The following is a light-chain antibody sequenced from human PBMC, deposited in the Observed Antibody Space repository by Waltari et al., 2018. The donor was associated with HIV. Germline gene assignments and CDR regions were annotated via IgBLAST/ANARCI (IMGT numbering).Light chain of an antibody. V-gene: IGKV4-1*01. CDR1: QPIFYSSKDKNY. CDR2: WAS. Sequence: IVMTQSPDSLALSRGEVAAIPFTSCQPIFYSSKDKNYLAWYQQRPGQTPKLLIYWASTRDSGVPDRFSGSGSGTDFTLTISNLQSEDVAIYFCQQYYSNPPTFGQGTKVEVK. J-gene: IGKJ1*01. CDR3: QQYYSNPPT.